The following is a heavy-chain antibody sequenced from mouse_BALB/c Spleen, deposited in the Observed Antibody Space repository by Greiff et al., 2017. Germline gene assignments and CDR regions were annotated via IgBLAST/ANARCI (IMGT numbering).Heavy chain of an antibody. V-gene: IGHV5-9-3*01. Sequence: EVHLVESGAGLVKPGGSLKLSCAASGFTFSSYGMSWVRQTPGKRLEWVGTISSGGSYTYYPDSVKGRVTISRDNAKSTVYLQMSSLRSEDTAMYYCAREDAEGSFFDYWGQGTTLTVSS. J-gene: IGHJ2*01. CDR3: AREDAEGSFFDY. CDR2: ISSGGSYT. CDR1: GFTFSSYG.